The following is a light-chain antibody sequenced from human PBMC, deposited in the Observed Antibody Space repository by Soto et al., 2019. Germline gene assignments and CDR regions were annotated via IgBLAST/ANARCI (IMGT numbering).Light chain of an antibody. Sequence: EIILTQSPDTLSLSPGEGATLSCRASQSVSNNLAWYQQKPGQAPRLLIHGASTRATGIPARFSGSGSGTEFTLTITSLQSEDFAVYYCQQYNSWPPITFGPGTRLEIK. CDR3: QQYNSWPPIT. V-gene: IGKV3-15*01. CDR1: QSVSNN. CDR2: GAS. J-gene: IGKJ5*01.